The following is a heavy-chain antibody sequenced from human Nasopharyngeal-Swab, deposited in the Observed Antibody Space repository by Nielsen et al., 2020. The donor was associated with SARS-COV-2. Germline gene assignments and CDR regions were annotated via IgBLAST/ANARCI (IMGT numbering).Heavy chain of an antibody. V-gene: IGHV1-46*01. CDR3: ARGGDPREVVAATDCFDP. J-gene: IGHJ5*02. D-gene: IGHD2-15*01. CDR2: INPGGGRA. Sequence: WVRQAPGKGLEWMGIINPGGGRARYSQNFQGRVTMTRDTSTSIVYMELSSLRSEDTAVYYCARGGDPREVVAATDCFDPWGQGTLVTVSS.